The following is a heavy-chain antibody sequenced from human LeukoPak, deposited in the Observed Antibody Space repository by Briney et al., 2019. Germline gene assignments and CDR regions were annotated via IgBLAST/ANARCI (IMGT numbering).Heavy chain of an antibody. CDR1: EFTFSNYN. CDR3: ARDDFGVELVDTTMVPHYYMDV. V-gene: IGHV3-69-1*01. CDR2: ITTSSDI. Sequence: GGSLRLSCEASEFTFSNYNMNWVRQAPGKGLEWVSSITTSSDISYADSVKGRFTISRDNAKTSLYLQMNSLSAEDTAVYYCARDDFGVELVDTTMVPHYYMDVWGRGTTVTVSS. J-gene: IGHJ6*03. D-gene: IGHD5-18*01.